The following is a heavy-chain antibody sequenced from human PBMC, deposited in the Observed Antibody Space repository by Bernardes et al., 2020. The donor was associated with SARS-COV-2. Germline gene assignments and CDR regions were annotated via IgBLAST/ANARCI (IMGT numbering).Heavy chain of an antibody. V-gene: IGHV3-23*01. D-gene: IGHD3-3*01. Sequence: GGSLRLSCAASGFTFSSYAMSWVRQAPGKGLEWVSAISGSGGSTYYADSVKGRFTISRDNSKNTLYLQMNSLRAEDTAVYYCAKDLRGMADFWGGYDTGGAFDFWGQGTLVTVSS. J-gene: IGHJ3*01. CDR3: AKDLRGMADFWGGYDTGGAFDF. CDR1: GFTFSSYA. CDR2: ISGSGGST.